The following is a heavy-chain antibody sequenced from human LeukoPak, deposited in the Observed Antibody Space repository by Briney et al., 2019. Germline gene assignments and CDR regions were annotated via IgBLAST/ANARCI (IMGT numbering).Heavy chain of an antibody. D-gene: IGHD5-18*01. CDR1: GGSFSDYY. CDR3: ARTRGYSYGRRHRIFDY. Sequence: SETLSLTCAVYGGSFSDYYWSWIRQPPGKGLEWIGGINHSGSTNYNPSLKSRVTISVDTSKNQFSLKLSSVTAADTAVYYCARTRGYSYGRRHRIFDYWGQGTLVTVSS. CDR2: INHSGST. J-gene: IGHJ4*02. V-gene: IGHV4-34*01.